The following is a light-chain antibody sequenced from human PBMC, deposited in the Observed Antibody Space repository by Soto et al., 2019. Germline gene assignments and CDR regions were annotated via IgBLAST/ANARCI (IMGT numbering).Light chain of an antibody. CDR2: DAS. CDR1: QSVSSS. CDR3: QQYNNWPPLT. V-gene: IGKV3-15*01. J-gene: IGKJ4*01. Sequence: EIVMTQSPATLSVSPGDRATLSCRASQSVSSSLDWYQQIPGQAPRLLIYDASTRATGIPARFGGSGSGTECTLTISSLQSEDFAVYYCQQYNNWPPLTFGGGTKVELK.